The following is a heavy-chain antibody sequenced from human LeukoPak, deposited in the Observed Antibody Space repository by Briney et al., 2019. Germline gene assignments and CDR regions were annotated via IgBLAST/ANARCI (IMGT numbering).Heavy chain of an antibody. CDR1: GFTFSTYW. D-gene: IGHD1-1*01. V-gene: IGHV3-7*03. Sequence: GGSLSLSCAASGFTFSTYWMSWVRQAPGKGLEWVANIQQDGNEKYYVDSVKGRFSISRDNAKNSLYLQMNSLRVEDTAVYYCARDTSGADYWGQGTLVTVSS. CDR2: IQQDGNEK. CDR3: ARDTSGADY. J-gene: IGHJ4*02.